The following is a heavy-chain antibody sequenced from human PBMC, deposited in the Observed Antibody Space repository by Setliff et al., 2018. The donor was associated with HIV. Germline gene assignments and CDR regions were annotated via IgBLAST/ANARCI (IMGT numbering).Heavy chain of an antibody. J-gene: IGHJ6*02. Sequence: GGSLRLSCAASGFKFDDYGMSWVRQGPGKGLEWVAGISWSGSGIGYGDSVKGRFTISRDDAKNSLYLQMSSLRVEDTALYFCARSFPYYYESGGVYAMDVWGLGTTVTVSS. CDR3: ARSFPYYYESGGVYAMDV. CDR1: GFKFDDYG. D-gene: IGHD3-22*01. CDR2: ISWSGSGI. V-gene: IGHV3-20*04.